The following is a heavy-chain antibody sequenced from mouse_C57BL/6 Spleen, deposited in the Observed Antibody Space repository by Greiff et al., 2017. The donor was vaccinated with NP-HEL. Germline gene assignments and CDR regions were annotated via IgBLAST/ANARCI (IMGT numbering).Heavy chain of an antibody. D-gene: IGHD2-3*01. J-gene: IGHJ3*01. V-gene: IGHV1-69*01. CDR3: ARENDGYYVGFAY. CDR2: IDPSDSYT. CDR1: GYTFTSYW. Sequence: VQLQQPGAELVMPGASVKLSCKASGYTFTSYWMHWVRQRPGQGLEWIGEIDPSDSYTNYNQKFKGKSTLTVDKSSSTAYMQLSSLTSEDAAVYYCARENDGYYVGFAYWGQGTLVTVSA.